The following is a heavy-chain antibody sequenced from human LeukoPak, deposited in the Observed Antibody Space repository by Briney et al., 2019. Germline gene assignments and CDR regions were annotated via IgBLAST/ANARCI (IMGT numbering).Heavy chain of an antibody. Sequence: GGSLRLSCAASGFTFSSYDMTWVRQAPGKGLEWVSAISGSGDNTYYADSVKGRFTISRDNSKSTLSLQMNSLRAEDTAIYYCATYRQVLLPFESWGQGTLVTVSS. CDR2: ISGSGDNT. J-gene: IGHJ4*02. D-gene: IGHD2-8*02. CDR3: ATYRQVLLPFES. V-gene: IGHV3-23*01. CDR1: GFTFSSYD.